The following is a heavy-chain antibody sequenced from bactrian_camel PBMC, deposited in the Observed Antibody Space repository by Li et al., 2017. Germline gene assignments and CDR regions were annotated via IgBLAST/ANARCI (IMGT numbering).Heavy chain of an antibody. CDR3: AAGRGGIRPFHPDEYQY. D-gene: IGHD3*01. Sequence: VQLVESGGGSVQAGGSLRLSCTVSGLTSDDPTTMGWFRQVTGKEREGVASIDRDGPTQYADSVMGRFFTSQDNDRSKLYLQMNSLKPEDTAMYYCAAGRGGIRPFHPDEYQYWGQGTQVTVS. J-gene: IGHJ4*01. CDR2: IDRDGPT. V-gene: IGHV3S63*01. CDR1: GLTSDDPT.